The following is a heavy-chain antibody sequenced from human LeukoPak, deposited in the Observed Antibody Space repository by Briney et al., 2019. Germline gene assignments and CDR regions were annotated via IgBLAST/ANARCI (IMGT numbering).Heavy chain of an antibody. CDR3: ARECLKSGYSEGYDAFDI. J-gene: IGHJ3*02. Sequence: PGGSLRLSCAGSGFSFTSHSMHWVRQAPGKGLEYVSAISPNANSRYYASSVKGRFTISRDMSKNTMFLQMRSLGVEDMAVYYCARECLKSGYSEGYDAFDIWGPGTMVTVSS. CDR2: ISPNANSR. CDR1: GFSFTSHS. V-gene: IGHV3-64*01. D-gene: IGHD3-22*01.